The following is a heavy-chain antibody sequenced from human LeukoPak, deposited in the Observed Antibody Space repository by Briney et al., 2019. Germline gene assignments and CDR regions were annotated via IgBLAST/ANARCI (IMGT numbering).Heavy chain of an antibody. Sequence: SETLSLTCTVSGGSISSYYWSWIRQPPGKGLEWIGYIYYSGSTNYNPSLKSRVTISVDTSKNQFSLKLSSVTAADTAVYYCARASDYGDYVAYWGQGTLVTVSS. CDR3: ARASDYGDYVAY. CDR1: GGSISSYY. V-gene: IGHV4-59*01. D-gene: IGHD4-17*01. CDR2: IYYSGST. J-gene: IGHJ4*02.